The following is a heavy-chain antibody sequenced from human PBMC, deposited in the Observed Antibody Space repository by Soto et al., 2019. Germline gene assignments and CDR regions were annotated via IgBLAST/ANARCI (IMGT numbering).Heavy chain of an antibody. CDR2: IKSKTDGGTT. Sequence: GGSLRLSCAASGFTFSNAWMSWVRQAPGKGLEWVGRIKSKTDGGTTDYAAPVKGRFTISRDDSKNTLYLQMNSLKTEDTAVYYCTTDRYNWNYVGPHDAFDIWGQGTMVTVSS. J-gene: IGHJ3*02. D-gene: IGHD1-7*01. V-gene: IGHV3-15*01. CDR1: GFTFSNAW. CDR3: TTDRYNWNYVGPHDAFDI.